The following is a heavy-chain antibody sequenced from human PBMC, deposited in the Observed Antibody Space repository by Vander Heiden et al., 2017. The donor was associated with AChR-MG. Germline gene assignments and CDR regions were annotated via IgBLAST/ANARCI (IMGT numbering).Heavy chain of an antibody. CDR3: AHLPQGVKHWHFDL. Sequence: QITLKESGPTLVKPTQTLTLTCTFSGFSLSTSGVGVGWIRQPPGKALEWLALIYWDDDKRYSPALKSRLTITKDTSKNQVVLTMTKMDTVDTATYYFAHLPQGVKHWHFDLWGLVTLVTVSS. CDR1: GFSLSTSGVG. D-gene: IGHD3-10*01. CDR2: IYWDDDK. J-gene: IGHJ2*01. V-gene: IGHV2-5*02.